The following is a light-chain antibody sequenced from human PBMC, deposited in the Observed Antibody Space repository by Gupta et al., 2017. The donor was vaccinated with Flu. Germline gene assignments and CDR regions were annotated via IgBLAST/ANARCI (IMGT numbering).Light chain of an antibody. CDR3: QVWDRSSDYRV. Sequence: SYVLPQPPSVSVAPGQTATITCGGNNIGSESVHWYRQKPGQAPVLVVYDDSDRPSGIPERLSGSNSGNTATLTINRVEAGDEADYYCQVWDRSSDYRVFGGGTKLTVL. V-gene: IGLV3-21*02. J-gene: IGLJ3*02. CDR2: DDS. CDR1: NIGSES.